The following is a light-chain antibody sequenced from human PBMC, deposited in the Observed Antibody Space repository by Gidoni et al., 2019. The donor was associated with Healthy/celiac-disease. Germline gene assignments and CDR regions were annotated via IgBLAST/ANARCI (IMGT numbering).Light chain of an antibody. V-gene: IGKV3-15*01. J-gene: IGKJ2*01. CDR3: QQYNNWLRGT. Sequence: RASQSVSSNLAWYQQKPGQAPRLLIYGASTRATGIPARFSGSGSGTEFTLTISSLQSEDFAVYYCQQYNNWLRGTFXQXTKLEIK. CDR1: QSVSSN. CDR2: GAS.